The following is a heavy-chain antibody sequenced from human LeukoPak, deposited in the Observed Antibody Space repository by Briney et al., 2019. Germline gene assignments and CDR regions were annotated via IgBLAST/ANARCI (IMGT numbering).Heavy chain of an antibody. D-gene: IGHD4/OR15-4a*01. J-gene: IGHJ5*02. V-gene: IGHV4-61*01. CDR2: IYYSGST. CDR3: ASHPASDPGAFDP. CDR1: GGSISSSSYY. Sequence: NPSETLSLTCTVSGGSISSSSYYWSWIRQPPGKGLEWIGYIYYSGSTNYNPSLKSRVTISVDTSKNQFSLKLSSVTAADTAVYYCASHPASDPGAFDPWGQGTLVTVSS.